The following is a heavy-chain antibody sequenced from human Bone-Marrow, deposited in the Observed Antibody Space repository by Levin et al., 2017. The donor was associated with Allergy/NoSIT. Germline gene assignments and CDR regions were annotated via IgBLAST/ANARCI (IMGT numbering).Heavy chain of an antibody. CDR2: IYYRGST. D-gene: IGHD5-12*01. J-gene: IGHJ6*03. CDR3: ARAKWSLSGTVATPSYCLDV. CDR1: GGSMSSGGYS. Sequence: SETLSLTCVVSGGSMSSGGYSWSWVRQPPGKGLEWIGYIYYRGSTYYNPSLKSRVTMSVDRSKNQFSLNLDSVTAADTAVYYCARAKWSLSGTVATPSYCLDVWGKGTTVTVSS. V-gene: IGHV4-30-2*01.